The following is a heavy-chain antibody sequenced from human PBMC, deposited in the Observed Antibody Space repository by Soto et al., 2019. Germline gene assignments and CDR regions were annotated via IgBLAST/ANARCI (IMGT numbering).Heavy chain of an antibody. CDR3: AASSGYYFYAFDI. V-gene: IGHV1-58*01. Sequence: SVKVSCKASGFTFTSSAVQWVRQARGQRLEWIGRIVVGSGNTNYAQKFQERVTITRDMSTSTAYMELSSLRSEDTAVYYCAASSGYYFYAFDIWGQGTMVTVSS. J-gene: IGHJ3*02. CDR2: IVVGSGNT. CDR1: GFTFTSSA. D-gene: IGHD3-22*01.